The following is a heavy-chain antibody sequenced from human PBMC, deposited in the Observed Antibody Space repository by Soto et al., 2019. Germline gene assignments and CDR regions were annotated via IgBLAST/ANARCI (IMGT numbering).Heavy chain of an antibody. Sequence: PGGSLRLSCAASGFTFSSYAMSWVRQAPGKGLEWVSAISGSGASTYYADSVKGRFTISRDNSKNTLYLQMNSLRAEDTAVYYCANLDGEHYYYYGMDVWGQGTTVTVSS. J-gene: IGHJ6*02. CDR1: GFTFSSYA. CDR3: ANLDGEHYYYYGMDV. D-gene: IGHD3-3*01. V-gene: IGHV3-23*01. CDR2: ISGSGAST.